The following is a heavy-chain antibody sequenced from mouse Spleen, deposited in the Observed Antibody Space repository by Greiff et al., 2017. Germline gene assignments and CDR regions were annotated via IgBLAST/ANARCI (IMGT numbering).Heavy chain of an antibody. D-gene: IGHD2-13*01. Sequence: EVKLMESGGGLVKPGGSLKLSCAASGFTFSSYAMSWVRQTPEKRLEWVAAINSNGGSTYYPDTVKDRFTISRDNAKNTLYLQMSSLRSEDTALYYCARQGLYGDYFAYWGQGTLVTVSA. CDR2: INSNGGST. J-gene: IGHJ3*01. CDR3: ARQGLYGDYFAY. CDR1: GFTFSSYA. V-gene: IGHV5-6-2*01.